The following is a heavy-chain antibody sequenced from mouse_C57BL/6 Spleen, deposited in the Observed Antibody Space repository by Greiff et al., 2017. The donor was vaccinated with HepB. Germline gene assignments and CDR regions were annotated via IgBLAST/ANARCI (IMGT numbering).Heavy chain of an antibody. CDR1: GYSITSGYY. CDR2: ISYDGSN. V-gene: IGHV3-6*01. J-gene: IGHJ4*01. CDR3: ARDGVAMDY. Sequence: EVKLMESGPGLVKPSQSLSLTCSVTGYSITSGYYWNWIRQFPGNKLEWMGYISYDGSNNYNPSLKNRTSITRDTSKNEYFLKLNSVTTEDTAKYYCARDGVAMDYWGQGTSVTVSS.